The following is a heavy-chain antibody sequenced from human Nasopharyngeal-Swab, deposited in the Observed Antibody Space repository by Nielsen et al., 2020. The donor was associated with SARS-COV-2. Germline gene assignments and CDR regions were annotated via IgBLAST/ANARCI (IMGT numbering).Heavy chain of an antibody. CDR1: GFTFSSYA. CDR3: AKVGGNYPYYYAMDV. J-gene: IGHJ6*02. V-gene: IGHV3-23*01. CDR2: ISGSGGTT. Sequence: GESLKISCAASGFTFSSYAMNWVRQGPGKGLEWVSEISGSGGTTYYADSVKGRFTISRDNSKHTLHLQMNSLRVEDTGVYYCAKVGGNYPYYYAMDVWGQGTTVTVSS. D-gene: IGHD1-26*01.